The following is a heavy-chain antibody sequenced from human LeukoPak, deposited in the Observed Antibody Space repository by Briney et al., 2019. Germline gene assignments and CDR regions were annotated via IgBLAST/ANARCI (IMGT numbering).Heavy chain of an antibody. J-gene: IGHJ4*02. CDR1: GFTFSSYA. CDR2: INHSGST. CDR3: ARLGYYDSSGYYGDY. D-gene: IGHD3-22*01. Sequence: GSLRLSCAASGFTFSSYAMSWIRQPPGKGLEWIGEINHSGSTNYNPSLKSRVTISVDTSKNQFSLKLSSVTAADTAVYYCARLGYYDSSGYYGDYWGQGTLVTVSS. V-gene: IGHV4-34*01.